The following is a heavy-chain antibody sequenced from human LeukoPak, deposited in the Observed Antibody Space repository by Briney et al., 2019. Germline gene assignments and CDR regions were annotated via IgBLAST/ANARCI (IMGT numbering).Heavy chain of an antibody. J-gene: IGHJ4*02. CDR3: AVDRRFKIFDY. D-gene: IGHD5-24*01. Sequence: GGSLRLSCATSGLAFSNFWMYWVRQAPGKGLEWVASIKPDGSEDFYADSVKGRFNISRDNARNSLFLQMTNLKAEDTAVYYCAVDRRFKIFDYWGQGTLVTVSS. CDR1: GLAFSNFW. CDR2: IKPDGSED. V-gene: IGHV3-7*01.